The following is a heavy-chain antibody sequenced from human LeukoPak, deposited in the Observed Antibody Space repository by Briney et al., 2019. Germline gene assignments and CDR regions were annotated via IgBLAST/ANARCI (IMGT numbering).Heavy chain of an antibody. CDR3: AELGITMIGGV. J-gene: IGHJ6*04. D-gene: IGHD3-10*02. CDR2: ISGSLSTRRTI. V-gene: IGHV3-48*03. CDR1: GFSFNSFG. Sequence: GGSLRLSCETSGFSFNSFGMSWVRQSPEKGLEWIAYISGSLSTRRTIYYADSVKGRFTISRDNAKNSLYLQMNSLRAEDTAVYYCAELGITMIGGVWGKGTTVTISS.